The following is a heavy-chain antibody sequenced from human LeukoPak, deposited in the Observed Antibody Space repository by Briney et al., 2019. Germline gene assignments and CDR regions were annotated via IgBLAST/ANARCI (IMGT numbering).Heavy chain of an antibody. V-gene: IGHV3-30-3*01. CDR2: ITYDGTNK. D-gene: IGHD2-21*02. CDR1: GFTFTNYA. CDR3: ARGFVLGAAKNYFDY. Sequence: PGGSLRLSCAASGFTFTNYALHWVRQAPGKGLEWVAVITYDGTNKYYADSVKGRFTISRDNSKNTLSLQMNRLRAEDTAVYYCARGFVLGAAKNYFDYWGQGALVTVSS. J-gene: IGHJ4*02.